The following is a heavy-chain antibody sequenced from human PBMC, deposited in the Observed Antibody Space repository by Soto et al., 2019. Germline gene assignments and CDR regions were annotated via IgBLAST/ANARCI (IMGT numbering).Heavy chain of an antibody. CDR3: AKLTVRWSIPGHFDY. CDR1: GFTFSSYG. CDR2: ISYDGSNK. J-gene: IGHJ4*02. V-gene: IGHV3-30*18. Sequence: GGSLRLSCAASGFTFSSYGMHWVRQAPGKGLEWVAVISYDGSNKYYADSVKGRFTISRDNSKNTLYLQMNSLRAEDTAVYYCAKLTVRWSIPGHFDYWGQGTLVTVSS. D-gene: IGHD2-8*01.